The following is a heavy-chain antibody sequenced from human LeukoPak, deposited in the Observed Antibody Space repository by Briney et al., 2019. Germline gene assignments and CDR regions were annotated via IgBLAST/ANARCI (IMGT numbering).Heavy chain of an antibody. CDR1: GFTFGDYA. CDR2: IRSKAYGGTT. V-gene: IGHV3-49*04. CDR3: TRVGTFDY. Sequence: GGSLRLSCTASGFTFGDYAMSWVRQAPGKGLEWVGFIRSKAYGGTTEYAASVKGRFTISRDDTKSIAYLQMNSLKTEDTAVYYCTRVGTFDYWGQGTLVTVSS. J-gene: IGHJ4*02.